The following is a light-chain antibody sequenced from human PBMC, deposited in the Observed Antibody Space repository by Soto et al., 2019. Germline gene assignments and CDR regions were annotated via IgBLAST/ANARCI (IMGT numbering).Light chain of an antibody. V-gene: IGKV3D-15*01. CDR3: QQYGTPRSVT. J-gene: IGKJ5*01. CDR2: GAS. Sequence: EIVMTQSPATLSVSPGERSTLSCRSSQSVSIKLAWYQQKPGQAPRLLIYGASSRATGIPDRFSGSGSGTDFTLTISRLEPEDFAVYYCQQYGTPRSVTFGQGTRLEIK. CDR1: QSVSIK.